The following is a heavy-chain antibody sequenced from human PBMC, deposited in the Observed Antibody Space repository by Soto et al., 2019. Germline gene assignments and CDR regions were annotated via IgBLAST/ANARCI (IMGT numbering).Heavy chain of an antibody. CDR2: ISAIGGGT. Sequence: GGSLRLSCAASGFKFSNYAMSWVRQAPGKGLEWVSLISAIGGGTYYADSVKGRFTISRDNSHNTLYLQVHSLTAEDTAVYYCAKDRRAGGNSAFYFDFWGQGAQVTVSS. D-gene: IGHD3-16*01. CDR1: GFKFSNYA. CDR3: AKDRRAGGNSAFYFDF. V-gene: IGHV3-23*01. J-gene: IGHJ4*02.